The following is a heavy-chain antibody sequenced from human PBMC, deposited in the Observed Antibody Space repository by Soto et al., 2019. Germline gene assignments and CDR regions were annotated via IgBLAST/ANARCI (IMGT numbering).Heavy chain of an antibody. CDR2: ILPIFATE. CDR1: GDTFNNYV. V-gene: IGHV1-69*06. Sequence: QVQLVQSGAEVKKPGSSVKVSCKASGDTFNNYVVNWVRQAPGQGLDGLGGILPIFATENYAQKFQGRVTITADKSTSTAYMELTSLRSEETAVYYCAGRCDSTTCLGHFDYWGQGTLVTVAS. J-gene: IGHJ4*02. D-gene: IGHD2-2*01. CDR3: AGRCDSTTCLGHFDY.